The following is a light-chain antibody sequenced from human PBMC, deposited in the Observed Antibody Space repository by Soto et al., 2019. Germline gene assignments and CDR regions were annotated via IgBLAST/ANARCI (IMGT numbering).Light chain of an antibody. CDR2: DVS. CDR3: SSYTRSSTLLDV. CDR1: SSDVGGYNY. V-gene: IGLV2-14*01. Sequence: QSALTQPASVSGSPGQSITISCTGTSSDVGGYNYVSWYQQHPGKAPKLMIYDVSNRPSGVSNRFSGSKSGNTASLTISGLQAEDEADYYGSSYTRSSTLLDVFGTGTKVTVL. J-gene: IGLJ1*01.